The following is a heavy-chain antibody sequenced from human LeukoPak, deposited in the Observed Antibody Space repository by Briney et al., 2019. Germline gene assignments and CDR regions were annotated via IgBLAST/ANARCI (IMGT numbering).Heavy chain of an antibody. V-gene: IGHV1-24*01. CDR1: GYTLTELS. CDR2: FDPEDGET. J-gene: IGHJ4*02. CDR3: ATVAAIPQYYFDY. Sequence: ASVKVSCKVSGYTLTELSMHWVRQAPGKGLEWMGGFDPEDGETIYAQKFQGRVTMTEDTSTDTAYMELSSLRSEDTVVYYCATVAAIPQYYFDYWGQGTLVTVSS. D-gene: IGHD2-2*02.